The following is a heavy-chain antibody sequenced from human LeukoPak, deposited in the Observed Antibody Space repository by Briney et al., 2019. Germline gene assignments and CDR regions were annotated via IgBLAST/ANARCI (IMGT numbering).Heavy chain of an antibody. CDR1: GFTFSSYA. J-gene: IGHJ4*02. Sequence: HPGRSLRLSCAASGFTFSSYAMHWVRQAPGKGLEWVAVISYDGSNKYYADSVKGRFTISRDNSKNTLYLQKNSLRAEDTAVYYCARVGSPVQQLVQVDYWGQGTLVTVSS. D-gene: IGHD6-13*01. CDR2: ISYDGSNK. V-gene: IGHV3-30-3*01. CDR3: ARVGSPVQQLVQVDY.